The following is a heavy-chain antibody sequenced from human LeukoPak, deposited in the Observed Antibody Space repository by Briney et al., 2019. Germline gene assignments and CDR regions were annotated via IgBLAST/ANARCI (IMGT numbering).Heavy chain of an antibody. Sequence: PGGSLRLSCAASGFTFSSYWMSWVRRAPGRGLEWVANIKLDGSEKWYADSVKGRFTISRDNAKTSLFMQMNSLRAEDTAVYYCARDAWKDRYFDYWGQGTLVTVSS. V-gene: IGHV3-7*01. D-gene: IGHD1-1*01. CDR2: IKLDGSEK. CDR3: ARDAWKDRYFDY. CDR1: GFTFSSYW. J-gene: IGHJ4*02.